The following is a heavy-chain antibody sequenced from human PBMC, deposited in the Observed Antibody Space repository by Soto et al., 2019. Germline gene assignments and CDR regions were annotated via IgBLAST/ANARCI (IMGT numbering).Heavy chain of an antibody. J-gene: IGHJ4*02. CDR3: AHSLLEWSPQYYFDY. V-gene: IGHV2-5*02. Sequence: GLDLEWLALIYWDDDKRYSPSLKSRLTITKDTSKNQVVLTMTNMDPVDTATYYCAHSLLEWSPQYYFDYWGQGTLVTVSS. CDR2: IYWDDDK. D-gene: IGHD3-3*01.